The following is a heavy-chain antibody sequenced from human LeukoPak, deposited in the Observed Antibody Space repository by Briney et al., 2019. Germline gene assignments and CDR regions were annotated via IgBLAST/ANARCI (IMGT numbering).Heavy chain of an antibody. Sequence: PSETLSLTCTVSGGSISSSSYYWGWIRQPPGKGLEWIGSIYYSGSTYYNPSLKSRVTISVDTSKNQFSLKLSSVTAADTAVYYCARSLDYSNYSGKIDPWGQGTLVTVSS. CDR3: ARSLDYSNYSGKIDP. J-gene: IGHJ5*02. V-gene: IGHV4-39*07. CDR1: GGSISSSSYY. D-gene: IGHD4-11*01. CDR2: IYYSGST.